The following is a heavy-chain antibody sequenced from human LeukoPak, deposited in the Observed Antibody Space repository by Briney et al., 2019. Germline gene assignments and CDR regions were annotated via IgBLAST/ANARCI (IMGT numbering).Heavy chain of an antibody. CDR3: ARPGGYYGSGLDFDN. CDR1: GYSFTSYW. J-gene: IGHJ4*02. D-gene: IGHD3-10*01. Sequence: GESLKISCKASGYSFTSYWIGWVRQMLGKGLEWMGIIYPGDSDTRYSPSFQGQVTISADKSISTAYLQWSSLKASDTAMYYCARPGGYYGSGLDFDNWGQGTLVTVSS. V-gene: IGHV5-51*01. CDR2: IYPGDSDT.